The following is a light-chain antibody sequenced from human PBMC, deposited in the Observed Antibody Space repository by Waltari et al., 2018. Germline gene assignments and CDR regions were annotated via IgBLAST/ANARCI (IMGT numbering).Light chain of an antibody. V-gene: IGKV3-11*01. CDR3: QQRYNWPPLT. Sequence: VVLTQSPVTLSLSPGETATLSCRASQTIGTYLPWYQHKLGQSPRLLIYDASTRATGIPAKFSGSGSGTDFTLTISGLEAEDSAIYYCQQRYNWPPLTFGGGTKVQTK. CDR1: QTIGTY. CDR2: DAS. J-gene: IGKJ4*01.